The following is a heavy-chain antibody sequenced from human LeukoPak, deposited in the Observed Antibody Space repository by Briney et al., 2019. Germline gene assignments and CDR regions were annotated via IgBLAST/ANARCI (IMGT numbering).Heavy chain of an antibody. CDR2: ITASGGTT. Sequence: GGSLRLSCATSGFTFSSYAMSWVRQAPGKGLEWLSTITASGGTTYYADSVKGRFTISRDNSKNTVYLQMNSLRAEDTAVYYCARRANSSNIRRIDYWGQGTLVTVSS. D-gene: IGHD2-2*01. J-gene: IGHJ4*02. CDR1: GFTFSSYA. V-gene: IGHV3-23*01. CDR3: ARRANSSNIRRIDY.